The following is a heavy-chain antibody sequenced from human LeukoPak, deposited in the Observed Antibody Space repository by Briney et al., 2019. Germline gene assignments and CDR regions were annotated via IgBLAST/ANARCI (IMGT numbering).Heavy chain of an antibody. CDR3: ARAIGYCSSTSCYPYNWFDP. V-gene: IGHV1-18*01. Sequence: ASVKVSCKASGYTFTSYGISWVRQAPGRGLEWMGWISAYNGNTNYAQKLQGRVTMTTDTSTSTAYMELRSLRSDDTAVYYCARAIGYCSSTSCYPYNWFDPWGQGTLVTVSS. D-gene: IGHD2-2*03. CDR2: ISAYNGNT. CDR1: GYTFTSYG. J-gene: IGHJ5*02.